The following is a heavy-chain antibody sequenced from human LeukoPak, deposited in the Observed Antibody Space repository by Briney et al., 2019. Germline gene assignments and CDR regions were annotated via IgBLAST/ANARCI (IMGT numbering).Heavy chain of an antibody. CDR2: ISSSSNYI. D-gene: IGHD1-26*01. CDR3: ARDVGASAPDAFDI. J-gene: IGHJ3*02. V-gene: IGHV3-21*01. Sequence: PGGSLRLSCAAAGFTFSTYNMNWVRQAPGKGLEWVSSISSSSNYIYYADSVKGRFTISRDNAKNSLYLQMNSLRAEDTDVYYCARDVGASAPDAFDIWGQGTMVTVSS. CDR1: GFTFSTYN.